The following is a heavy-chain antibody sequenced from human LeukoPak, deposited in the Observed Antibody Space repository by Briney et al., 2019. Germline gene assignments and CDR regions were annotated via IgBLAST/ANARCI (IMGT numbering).Heavy chain of an antibody. CDR3: ARDLIATARAYDY. CDR2: IAISGTYI. CDR1: GFILSDYN. D-gene: IGHD1-26*01. J-gene: IGHJ4*02. Sequence: GGSLRLSCAASGFILSDYNMNWVRQAPGKGLEWVSFIAISGTYITYADSMKGRFTISRDNAKNSLYLQMNSLRAEDTAVYYCARDLIATARAYDYWGQGTLVTVSS. V-gene: IGHV3-21*01.